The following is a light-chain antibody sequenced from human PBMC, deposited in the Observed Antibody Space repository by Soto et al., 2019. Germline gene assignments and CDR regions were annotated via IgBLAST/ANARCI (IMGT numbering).Light chain of an antibody. J-gene: IGKJ5*01. CDR1: QSVTSSY. CDR2: GAT. Sequence: EIVLTQSPGTLSLSPGERATLSCRASQSVTSSYLAWYQQKPGQAPRLLIYGATSRATGIPDRFSGSGSGTDFTLTISRREPQNFAVNYCQQYGSSPITFGQGTRLEIK. CDR3: QQYGSSPIT. V-gene: IGKV3-20*01.